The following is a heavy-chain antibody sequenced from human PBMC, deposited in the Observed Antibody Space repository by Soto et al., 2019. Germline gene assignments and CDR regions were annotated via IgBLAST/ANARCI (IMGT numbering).Heavy chain of an antibody. D-gene: IGHD5-18*01. CDR3: ARAGIQLWFDY. CDR1: GGSISSYY. CDR2: IYYSGST. J-gene: IGHJ4*02. Sequence: SETLSLTCTVSGGSISSYYWSWIRQPPGKGLEWIGYIYYSGSTNYNPSLKSRVTISVDTSKNQFSLKLSSVTAADTAVYYCARAGIQLWFDYWGQGTLVTVSS. V-gene: IGHV4-59*12.